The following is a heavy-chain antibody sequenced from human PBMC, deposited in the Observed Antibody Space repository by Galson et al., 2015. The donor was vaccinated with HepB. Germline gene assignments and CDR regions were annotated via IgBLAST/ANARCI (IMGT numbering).Heavy chain of an antibody. D-gene: IGHD2-15*01. CDR1: GYTFTSYG. CDR3: ARGAHVAVIRGTLNNWFAP. J-gene: IGHJ5*02. V-gene: IGHV1-18*01. Sequence: SVKVSCKASGYTFTSYGISRVRQAPGQGLEWMGWISAYNGNTNYAQKLQGRVTMTTDTFTTTAYMELRSLRSDDTAVYYCARGAHVAVIRGTLNNWFAPWGQGTLVTVSS. CDR2: ISAYNGNT.